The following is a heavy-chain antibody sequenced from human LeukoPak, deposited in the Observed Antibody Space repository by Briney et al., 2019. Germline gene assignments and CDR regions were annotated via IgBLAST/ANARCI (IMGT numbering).Heavy chain of an antibody. CDR1: GGTFSSYA. D-gene: IGHD7-27*01. V-gene: IGHV1-69*04. CDR2: IIPILGIA. J-gene: IGHJ6*02. Sequence: SVKVSCKASGGTFSSYAISWVRQAPGQGLEWMGRIIPILGIANYAQKFQGRVTITADKSTSTAYMELSSLRSEDTAVYYCAREEPNWDYYYGMDVWGQGTTVTVSS. CDR3: AREEPNWDYYYGMDV.